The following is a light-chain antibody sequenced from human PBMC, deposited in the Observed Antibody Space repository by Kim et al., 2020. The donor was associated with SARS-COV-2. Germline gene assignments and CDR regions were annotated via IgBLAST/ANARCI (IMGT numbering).Light chain of an antibody. J-gene: IGLJ3*02. Sequence: QRVTICCTGSSSNIGAGYDVHWYQQLPGTAPNLLIYGNSNRPSGVPDRFSGSKSGTSASLAITGLQAEDEADYYCQSYDSSLSGSVFGGGTQLTVL. CDR2: GNS. V-gene: IGLV1-40*01. CDR3: QSYDSSLSGSV. CDR1: SSNIGAGYD.